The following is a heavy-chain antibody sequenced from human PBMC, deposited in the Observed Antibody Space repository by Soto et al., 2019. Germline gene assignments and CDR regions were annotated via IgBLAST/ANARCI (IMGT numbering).Heavy chain of an antibody. D-gene: IGHD2-2*01. J-gene: IGHJ5*02. CDR3: ARRICSSTSCPAAFDP. CDR1: GGTISSSSYY. Sequence: ASETLSLTCTVSGGTISSSSYYWGWIRQPPGKGLEWIGSIYYSGSTYYNPSLKSRVTISVDTSKNQFSLKLSSVTAADTAVYYCARRICSSTSCPAAFDPWGQGTLVTVSS. CDR2: IYYSGST. V-gene: IGHV4-39*01.